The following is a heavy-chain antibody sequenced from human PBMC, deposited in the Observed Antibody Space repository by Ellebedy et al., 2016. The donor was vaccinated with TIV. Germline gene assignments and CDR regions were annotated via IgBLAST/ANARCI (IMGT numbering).Heavy chain of an antibody. Sequence: GESLKISCAPSWFTFNASAMHWVRQASGKGLEWVGHLRAKTNNYATAYAASVEGRFTISRDDSKNMAYLVMNSLRTEDTALYYCCSTRHGYNIDYWGQGTLVTVSS. CDR1: WFTFNASA. J-gene: IGHJ4*02. CDR2: LRAKTNNYAT. D-gene: IGHD5-24*01. V-gene: IGHV3-73*01. CDR3: CSTRHGYNIDY.